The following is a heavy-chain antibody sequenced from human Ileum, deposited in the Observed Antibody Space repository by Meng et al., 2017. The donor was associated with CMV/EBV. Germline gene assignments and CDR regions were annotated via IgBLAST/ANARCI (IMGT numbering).Heavy chain of an antibody. D-gene: IGHD6-25*01. J-gene: IGHJ2*01. CDR1: GYSFTTYW. V-gene: IGHV5-51*01. CDR2: IYPGDSDT. CDR3: ARLDLSARYWYFDL. Sequence: KVSCKGSGYSFTTYWIAWVRQMPGKGLEWMGIIYPGDSDTRYSPSFQGQVTFSADKSITTAYLQWSSLKASDTAMYYCARLDLSARYWYFDLWGHGTLVTVSS.